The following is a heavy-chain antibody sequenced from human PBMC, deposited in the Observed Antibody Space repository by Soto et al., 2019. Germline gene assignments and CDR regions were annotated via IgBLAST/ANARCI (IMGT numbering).Heavy chain of an antibody. Sequence: SETLSLTCTVSGGSISSYYWSWIRQPPGKGLEWIGYIYYSGSTNYNPSLKSRVTISVDTSKNQFSLKLSSVTAADTAVYYCARRAVLPDYYCSVGPIKHYYYYMDVWGKGTTVTVSS. D-gene: IGHD3-10*01. CDR3: ARRAVLPDYYCSVGPIKHYYYYMDV. J-gene: IGHJ6*03. V-gene: IGHV4-59*08. CDR1: GGSISSYY. CDR2: IYYSGST.